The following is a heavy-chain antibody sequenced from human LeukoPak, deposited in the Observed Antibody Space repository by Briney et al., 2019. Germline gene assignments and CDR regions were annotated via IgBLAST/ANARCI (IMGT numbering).Heavy chain of an antibody. CDR3: AREYYYDSSGYYYRWYFDL. J-gene: IGHJ2*01. V-gene: IGHV1-2*02. CDR2: INPNSGGT. Sequence: ASVKVSCKASGYTFTSYDINWVRQATGQGLEWMGWINPNSGGTNYAQKFQGRVTMTRDTSISTAYMELSRLRSDDTAVYYCAREYYYDSSGYYYRWYFDLWGRGTLVTVSS. CDR1: GYTFTSYD. D-gene: IGHD3-22*01.